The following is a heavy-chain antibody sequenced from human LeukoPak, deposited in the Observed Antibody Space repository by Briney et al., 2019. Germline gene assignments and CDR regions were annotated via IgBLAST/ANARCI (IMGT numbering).Heavy chain of an antibody. D-gene: IGHD5-18*01. J-gene: IGHJ6*02. CDR2: TSGSGVNT. V-gene: IGHV3-23*01. CDR3: AKHRGYRSDGLDV. Sequence: GGSLRLSCAASGFTFNTYAMSWVRQAPGKGLEWVSVTSGSGVNTYYAESLKGRFTISRDNSKNTLYLQMNSLRAEDTAVYYCAKHRGYRSDGLDVWGQGTTVTVSS. CDR1: GFTFNTYA.